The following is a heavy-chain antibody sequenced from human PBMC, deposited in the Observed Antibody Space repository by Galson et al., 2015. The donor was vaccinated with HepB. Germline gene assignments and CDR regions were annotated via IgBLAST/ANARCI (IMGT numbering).Heavy chain of an antibody. CDR3: ASHIAAAGTLDY. V-gene: IGHV3-23*01. J-gene: IGHJ4*02. CDR1: GSTFSNYA. CDR2: ISGSGRNT. Sequence: SLRLSCAVSGSTFSNYAMNWVRQAPGKGLEWVSGISGSGRNTYYADSVKGRFTISRDNSKNTLYLQMNSLRAEDTAVYYCASHIAAAGTLDYWGQGTLVTVSS. D-gene: IGHD6-13*01.